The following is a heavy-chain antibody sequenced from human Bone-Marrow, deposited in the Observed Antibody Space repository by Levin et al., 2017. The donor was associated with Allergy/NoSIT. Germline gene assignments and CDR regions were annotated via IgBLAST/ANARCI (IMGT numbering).Heavy chain of an antibody. D-gene: IGHD3-10*01. CDR1: GYRFTGFY. CDR2: INPNEGDT. CDR3: ARAYGSGSYYSPGGH. Sequence: ASVKVSCKPSGYRFTGFYMHWVRQAPGQGLEWLGWINPNEGDTNYAQRFQDRVTMTGDTSISTASMELSRLTYDDTAVYYCARAYGSGSYYSPGGHWGQGTLITVSS. J-gene: IGHJ4*02. V-gene: IGHV1-2*02.